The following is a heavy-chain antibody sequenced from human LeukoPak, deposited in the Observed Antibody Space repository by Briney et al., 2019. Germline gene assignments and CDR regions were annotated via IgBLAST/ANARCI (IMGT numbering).Heavy chain of an antibody. CDR1: GGSISSSSHY. CDR2: MFYSGST. Sequence: KPSETLSLTCTVSGGSISSSSHYWDWIRQPPGKGLEWIGTMFYSGSTFYNPSLNNRVNISIETSKNQFSLKLSSVTAADTAVYYCARRVVGRFSPNYCHYWGQGPLVTVSS. D-gene: IGHD3-3*01. CDR3: ARRVVGRFSPNYCHY. V-gene: IGHV4-39*01. J-gene: IGHJ4*02.